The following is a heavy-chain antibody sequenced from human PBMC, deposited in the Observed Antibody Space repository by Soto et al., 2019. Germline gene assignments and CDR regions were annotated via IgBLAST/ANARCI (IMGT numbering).Heavy chain of an antibody. V-gene: IGHV3-30*18. Sequence: QVQLVESGGGVVQPGRSLRLSCAASGFTFSSYGMHWVRQAPGKGLEWVAVISYDGSNKYYADSVKGRFTISRDNSKNTLYLQMNSLRAEDTAVYYCAKDHYYYGSGSYFDYWGQGTLVTVSS. D-gene: IGHD3-10*01. CDR1: GFTFSSYG. CDR2: ISYDGSNK. CDR3: AKDHYYYGSGSYFDY. J-gene: IGHJ4*02.